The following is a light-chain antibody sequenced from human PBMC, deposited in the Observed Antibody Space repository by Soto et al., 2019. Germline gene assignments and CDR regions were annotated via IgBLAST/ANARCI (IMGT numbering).Light chain of an antibody. J-gene: IGKJ1*01. CDR1: QSVSSS. Sequence: EVVMTQSPATLSMSPGERATLSCRASQSVSSSLAWSQQKPDQAPRLLIYGASTRATGNPDRFSGSGSETEFTLTISSLQAEDFAIYYCQQYNNWWTFGQGTKVEIK. CDR2: GAS. V-gene: IGKV3-15*01. CDR3: QQYNNWWT.